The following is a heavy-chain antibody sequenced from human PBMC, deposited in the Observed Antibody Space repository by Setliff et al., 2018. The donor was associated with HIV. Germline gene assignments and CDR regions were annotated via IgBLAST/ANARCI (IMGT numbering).Heavy chain of an antibody. D-gene: IGHD6-19*01. CDR2: ISSSSSYI. CDR1: GFTFSSYS. Sequence: PGGSLRLSCAASGFTFSSYSMNWVRQAPGKGLEWVSSISSSSSYIYYADSVKGRFTISRDNSKNTLYLQMNSLRAEDTAVYYCARVSDSSGWSSFDYWGQGTLVTVSS. J-gene: IGHJ4*02. V-gene: IGHV3-21*01. CDR3: ARVSDSSGWSSFDY.